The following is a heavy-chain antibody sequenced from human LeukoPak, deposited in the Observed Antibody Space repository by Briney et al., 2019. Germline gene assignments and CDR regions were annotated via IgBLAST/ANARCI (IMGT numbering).Heavy chain of an antibody. CDR2: INHSGST. J-gene: IGHJ6*03. CDR1: GGSFSGYY. Sequence: SETLSLTCAVYGGSFSGYYWSWIRQPPGKGLEWIGEINHSGSTNYNPSLKSRVTISVDTSKNQFSLKLSSVTAADTAVYYCAAGEIYSSGWGTYYYYYYMDVWGKGTTVTISS. D-gene: IGHD6-19*01. V-gene: IGHV4-34*01. CDR3: AAGEIYSSGWGTYYYYYYMDV.